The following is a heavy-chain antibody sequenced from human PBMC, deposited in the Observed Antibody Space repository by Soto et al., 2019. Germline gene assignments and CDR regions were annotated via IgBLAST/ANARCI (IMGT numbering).Heavy chain of an antibody. CDR3: ARGREEQESSVVPAASVYYYYYMDV. D-gene: IGHD2-2*01. CDR2: INHSGST. V-gene: IGHV4-34*01. CDR1: GGSFSGYY. J-gene: IGHJ6*03. Sequence: SETLSLTCAVYGGSFSGYYWSWIRQPPGKGLEWIGEINHSGSTNYNPSLKSRVTISVDTSKNQFSLKMSSVTAADTAVYDCARGREEQESSVVPAASVYYYYYMDVWGKGTTVTVSS.